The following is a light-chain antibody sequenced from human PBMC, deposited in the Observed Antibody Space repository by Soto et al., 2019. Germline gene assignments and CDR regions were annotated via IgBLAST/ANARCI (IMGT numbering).Light chain of an antibody. CDR1: QSVRSTF. Sequence: EIVLTQSPGTLSLSPGERATLSCRASQSVRSTFLAWYQQKPGQAPRLLIYGISNRATGIPDRFSGSGSGTDFTLTISRLEPEDFAVFYCQQYSSYPLTFGGGTKVEIK. V-gene: IGKV3-20*01. J-gene: IGKJ4*01. CDR3: QQYSSYPLT. CDR2: GIS.